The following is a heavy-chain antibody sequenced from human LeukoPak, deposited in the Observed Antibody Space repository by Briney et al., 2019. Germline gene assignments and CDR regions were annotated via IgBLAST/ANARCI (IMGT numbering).Heavy chain of an antibody. CDR2: IYPGDSDI. V-gene: IGHV5-51*01. J-gene: IGHJ4*02. CDR1: GYSFTTYW. CDR3: ARRAYSGYEFDY. D-gene: IGHD5-12*01. Sequence: GESLKISCKGSGYSFTTYWIAWVRQMPGKGPEWMGIIYPGDSDIRYSPSFQGQVTISVDKSIITAYLQWSSLKASDTAMYYCARRAYSGYEFDYWGQGTLVTVSS.